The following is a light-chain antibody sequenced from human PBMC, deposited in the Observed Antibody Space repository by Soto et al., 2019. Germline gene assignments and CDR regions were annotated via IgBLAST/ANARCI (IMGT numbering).Light chain of an antibody. CDR3: QQSYSTPS. CDR1: QSITIY. Sequence: DIPMTQSPSSLSASVGDRVTITCRASQSITIYLNWYQQKPGKAPNLLIYAASSLQSGVPSRFSGSGSGTDFTLTISSLQPEDFATYYCQQSYSTPSFGQGTRLEIK. V-gene: IGKV1-39*01. J-gene: IGKJ5*01. CDR2: AAS.